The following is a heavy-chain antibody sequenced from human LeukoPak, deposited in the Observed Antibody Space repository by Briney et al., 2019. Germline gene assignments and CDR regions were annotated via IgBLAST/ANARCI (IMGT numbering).Heavy chain of an antibody. V-gene: IGHV3-23*01. Sequence: GGSLRLSCAASGFTFRSYAMSWVRQAPGKGLEWVSGISGSGGNTYYADSVKGRFTISRDNSKNTLYLQMNSLRAEDTAVYYCARGRGYNSGYSFDYWGQGTLVTVSS. J-gene: IGHJ4*02. D-gene: IGHD5-18*01. CDR1: GFTFRSYA. CDR3: ARGRGYNSGYSFDY. CDR2: ISGSGGNT.